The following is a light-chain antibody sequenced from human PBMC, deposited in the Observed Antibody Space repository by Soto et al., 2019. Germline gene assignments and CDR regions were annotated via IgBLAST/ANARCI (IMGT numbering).Light chain of an antibody. J-gene: IGKJ1*01. V-gene: IGKV3-15*01. CDR2: GAS. Sequence: EIVISQPPATLSVSPGERATLSCRASQSVSSNLAWYQQKPGQAPRLLIYGASTRATGIPARFSGSGSGTEFTLTISSLQSEDFAVYYCQQYNNWPGTFGQGTKVDI. CDR1: QSVSSN. CDR3: QQYNNWPGT.